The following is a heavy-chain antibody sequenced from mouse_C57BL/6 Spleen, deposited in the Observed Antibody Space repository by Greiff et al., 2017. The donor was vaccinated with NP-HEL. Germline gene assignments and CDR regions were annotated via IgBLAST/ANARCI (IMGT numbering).Heavy chain of an antibody. CDR1: GFTFSSYG. Sequence: EVKLEESGGDLVKPGGSLKLSCAASGFTFSSYGMSWVRQTPDKRLEWVATISSGGSYTYYPDSVKGRFTISRDNAKNTLYLPMSSLKSEDTAMYYCARHPGNYFDYWGQGTTLTVSS. V-gene: IGHV5-6*02. CDR2: ISSGGSYT. CDR3: ARHPGNYFDY. J-gene: IGHJ2*01.